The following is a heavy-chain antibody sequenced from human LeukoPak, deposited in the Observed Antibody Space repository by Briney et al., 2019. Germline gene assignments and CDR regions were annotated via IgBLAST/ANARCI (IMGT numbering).Heavy chain of an antibody. V-gene: IGHV1-69*13. J-gene: IGHJ4*02. CDR3: ARDPLDYYDSSGSLSLYYFDY. CDR1: GGTFSSYA. D-gene: IGHD3-22*01. CDR2: IIPIFGTA. Sequence: GASVKVSCKASGGTFSSYAISWVRQAPGQGLEWMGGIIPIFGTANYAQKFQGRVTITADESTSTAYMEPSSLRSEDTAVYYCARDPLDYYDSSGSLSLYYFDYWGQGTLVTVSS.